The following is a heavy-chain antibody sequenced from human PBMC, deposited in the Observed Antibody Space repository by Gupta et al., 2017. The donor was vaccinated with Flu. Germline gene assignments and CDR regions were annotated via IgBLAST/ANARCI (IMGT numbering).Heavy chain of an antibody. V-gene: IGHV4-30-4*01. CDR3: AKTGRTSWFDP. Sequence: QVQLQESGPGLVKPSQTLSLTCTVSGASITVSGCSFCTGDNYWTWIRQPPGKVLEWIGSLYYTGSTYYNPSLKNRVTISVDTSKNQFSLKLNSVTAADTAVYYCAKTGRTSWFDPWGQGSLVTVSS. CDR1: GCSFCTGDNY. D-gene: IGHD3-9*01. CDR2: LYYTGST. J-gene: IGHJ5*02.